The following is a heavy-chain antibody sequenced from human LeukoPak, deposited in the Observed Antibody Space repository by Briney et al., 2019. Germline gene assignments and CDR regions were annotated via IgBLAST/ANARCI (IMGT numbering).Heavy chain of an antibody. V-gene: IGHV3-48*01. D-gene: IGHD3-10*01. CDR1: GFTFSTYT. CDR2: IGSTSSNI. Sequence: GGSLRLSCTGSGFTFSTYTMNWVRQAPGKGLEWAASIGSTSSNINYADSVEGRFTISRDNAKNSLYLQMNSLRAEDTAVYYCARRSLNYYYYYMDVWGKGTTVTISS. J-gene: IGHJ6*03. CDR3: ARRSLNYYYYYMDV.